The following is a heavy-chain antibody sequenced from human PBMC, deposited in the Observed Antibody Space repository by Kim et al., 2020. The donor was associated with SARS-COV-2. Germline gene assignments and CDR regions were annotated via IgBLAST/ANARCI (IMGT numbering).Heavy chain of an antibody. D-gene: IGHD5-12*01. CDR3: ARGATGALGTRYLDL. V-gene: IGHV3-7*03. CDR1: GITFRNYW. CDR2: VDHGDSEK. J-gene: IGHJ2*01. Sequence: GGSLRLSCTASGITFRNYWMSWVRQAPGKGLEWVATVDHGDSEKYYVGSVKGRFTISRDDAKNSMFLQMNSLRVEDTAVYFCARGATGALGTRYLDLWG.